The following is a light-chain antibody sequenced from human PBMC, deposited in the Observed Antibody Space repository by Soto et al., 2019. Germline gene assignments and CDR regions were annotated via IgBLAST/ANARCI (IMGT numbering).Light chain of an antibody. CDR1: QDIRKY. Sequence: IQMTQSPSSLSASVGDRVTITCQATQDIRKYLNWYQQKPGKAPKLLIYDASSLETGVPSRFSGSGSGTEFTLTISGLQPDDFATYYCQQFNSYPITFGQGTRLEI. CDR3: QQFNSYPIT. CDR2: DAS. J-gene: IGKJ5*01. V-gene: IGKV1-33*01.